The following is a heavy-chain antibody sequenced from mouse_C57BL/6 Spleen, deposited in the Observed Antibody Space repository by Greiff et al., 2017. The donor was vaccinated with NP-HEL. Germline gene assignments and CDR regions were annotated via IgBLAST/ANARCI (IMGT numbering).Heavy chain of an antibody. Sequence: EVKLMESGGGLVKPGGSLKLSCAASGFTFSSYTMSWVRQTPEKRLEWVATISGGGGNTYYPDSVKGRFTISRDNAKNTLYLQMSSLRSEDTALYYCARHGLPYAMDYWGQGTSVTVSS. CDR3: ARHGLPYAMDY. CDR1: GFTFSSYT. V-gene: IGHV5-9*01. CDR2: ISGGGGNT. J-gene: IGHJ4*01. D-gene: IGHD2-2*01.